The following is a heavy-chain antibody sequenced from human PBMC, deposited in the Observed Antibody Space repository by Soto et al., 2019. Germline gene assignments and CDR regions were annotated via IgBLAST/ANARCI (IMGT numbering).Heavy chain of an antibody. Sequence: ASVKVSCQASGYTFTGYHMHWVRQAPGQGLEWMGWINPNSGGTNYAQKFQGRVTMTRDTSISTAYMEASRLRSDDTAVYYSVSDRRFYGSCSYDFITEALNVWPQGTLV. CDR3: VSDRRFYGSCSYDFITEALNV. D-gene: IGHD3-10*01. J-gene: IGHJ3*01. V-gene: IGHV1-2*02. CDR1: GYTFTGYH. CDR2: INPNSGGT.